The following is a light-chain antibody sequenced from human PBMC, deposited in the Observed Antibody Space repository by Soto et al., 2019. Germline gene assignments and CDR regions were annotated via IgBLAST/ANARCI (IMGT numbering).Light chain of an antibody. V-gene: IGLV2-14*01. Sequence: QSALTQPASVSGSPEQSITISCTGTSSDVGGYNYVSWYQQHPGKAPKLMIYDVSNRPSGVSNRFSGSKSGNTASLTISGLQAEDEADYYCSSYTSSSTAWVFGTGTKLTVL. CDR3: SSYTSSSTAWV. J-gene: IGLJ1*01. CDR2: DVS. CDR1: SSDVGGYNY.